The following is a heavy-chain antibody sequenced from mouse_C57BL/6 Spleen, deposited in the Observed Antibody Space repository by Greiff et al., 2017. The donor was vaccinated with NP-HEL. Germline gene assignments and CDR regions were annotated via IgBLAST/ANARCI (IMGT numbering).Heavy chain of an antibody. Sequence: VKLVESGAELVKPGASVKISCKASGYAFSSYWMNWVKQRPGKGLEWIGQIYPGDGDTNYNGKFKGKATLTADKSSSTAYMQLSSLTSEDSAVYFCARKESSGLFAYWGQGTLVTVAA. CDR3: ARKESSGLFAY. V-gene: IGHV1-80*01. CDR1: GYAFSSYW. D-gene: IGHD3-2*02. CDR2: IYPGDGDT. J-gene: IGHJ3*01.